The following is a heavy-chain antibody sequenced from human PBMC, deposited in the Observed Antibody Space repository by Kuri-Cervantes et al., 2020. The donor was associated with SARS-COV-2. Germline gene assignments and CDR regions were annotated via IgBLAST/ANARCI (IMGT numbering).Heavy chain of an antibody. CDR2: ISSSSSYI. CDR1: GFTFSSYS. Sequence: LSLTCSASGFTFSSYSMNWVRQAPGKGLEWVSSISSSSSYIYYADSVKGRFTISRDNAKNSLYLQMNSLRAEDTAVYYCARGLTTVTTLDFQHWGQGTLVTVSS. V-gene: IGHV3-21*01. CDR3: ARGLTTVTTLDFQH. J-gene: IGHJ1*01. D-gene: IGHD4-17*01.